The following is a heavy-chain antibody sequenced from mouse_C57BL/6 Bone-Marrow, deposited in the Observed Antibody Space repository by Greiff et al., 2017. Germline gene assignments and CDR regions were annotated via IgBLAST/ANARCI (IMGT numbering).Heavy chain of an antibody. CDR3: AKPPYAMDY. J-gene: IGHJ4*01. Sequence: VQGVESGPGLVAPSQSLSITCTVSGFSLTSYGVSWVRQPPGTGLEWLGVIWGDGGTNYHSALISRLSISKDNSKSQVLLKLNSLQTEDTSTYYCAKPPYAMDYWGQGTSVTVSS. CDR1: GFSLTSYG. V-gene: IGHV2-3*01. CDR2: IWGDGGT.